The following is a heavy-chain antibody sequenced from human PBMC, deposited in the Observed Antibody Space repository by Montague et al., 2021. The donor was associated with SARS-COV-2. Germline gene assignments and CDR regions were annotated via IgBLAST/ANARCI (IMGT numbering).Heavy chain of an antibody. J-gene: IGHJ6*03. D-gene: IGHD2-2*02. Sequence: SETQSLTCAVHGGSFSTYSWNWIRQPPGKGLEWIGEIHHGGSTNYNPSLKGRVTISADTSKNQFSLKLTSVAAADTAVYYCARLGDGVVPSPILGVRPYYSYYYLDVWGKGTTVTVSS. CDR3: ARLGDGVVPSPILGVRPYYSYYYLDV. CDR2: IHHGGST. CDR1: GGSFSTYS. V-gene: IGHV4-34*01.